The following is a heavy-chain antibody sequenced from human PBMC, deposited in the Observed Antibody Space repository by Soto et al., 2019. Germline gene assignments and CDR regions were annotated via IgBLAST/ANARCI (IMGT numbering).Heavy chain of an antibody. CDR2: ISSFSNYM. CDR3: ARAGGYSRTHPNPNAYDMDV. J-gene: IGHJ6*02. CDR1: GFTFNSYS. Sequence: EVQLVESGGGLVKPGGSLRLSCAVSGFTFNSYSMNWVRQAPGKGLEWVSSISSFSNYMYYTDSVKGRFTISRDNARNELYLQRNSLRAEDTAVYYCARAGGYSRTHPNPNAYDMDVWGQGTTVTVSS. V-gene: IGHV3-21*01. D-gene: IGHD6-13*01.